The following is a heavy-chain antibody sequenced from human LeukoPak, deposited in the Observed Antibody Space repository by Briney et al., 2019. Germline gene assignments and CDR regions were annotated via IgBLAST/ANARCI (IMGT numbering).Heavy chain of an antibody. V-gene: IGHV3-30-3*01. CDR2: ISYDGSNK. CDR3: ASLAATDAFDI. D-gene: IGHD6-19*01. CDR1: GFTFSSYA. Sequence: GRSLRLSCAASGFTFSSYAMYWVRQAPGKGLEWVAVISYDGSNKYYADSVKGRFTISRDNSKNTLYLQMNSLRAEDTAVYYCASLAATDAFDIWGQGTMVTVSS. J-gene: IGHJ3*02.